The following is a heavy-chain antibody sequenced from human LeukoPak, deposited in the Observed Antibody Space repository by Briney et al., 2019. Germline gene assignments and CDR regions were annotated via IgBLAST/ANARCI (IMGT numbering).Heavy chain of an antibody. D-gene: IGHD2-15*01. J-gene: IGHJ4*02. Sequence: ASVKVSCKASGYTFTSYGISWVRQAPGQGLEWMGWISAYNGNTNYAQKLQGRVTMTTDTSTSTAYMELRSLRSDDTAVYYCARTRGVDGTPEFDYWGQGTLVTVSS. CDR1: GYTFTSYG. CDR3: ARTRGVDGTPEFDY. V-gene: IGHV1-18*01. CDR2: ISAYNGNT.